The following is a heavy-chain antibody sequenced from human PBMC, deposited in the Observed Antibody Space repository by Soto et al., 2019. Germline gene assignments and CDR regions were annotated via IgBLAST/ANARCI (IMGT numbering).Heavy chain of an antibody. CDR2: IAAGNGNT. J-gene: IGHJ4*02. D-gene: IGHD2-21*01. CDR1: GYTFTDYA. V-gene: IGHV1-3*01. CDR3: AKGSRMWTPDY. Sequence: RASVKVSCKTSGYTFTDYAILWVRQAPGQALEWLGWIAAGNGNTRFSQKFQGRVTITRDTSATTAYMELTSLRSEDTAVYYCAKGSRMWTPDYWGQGTLVTVSS.